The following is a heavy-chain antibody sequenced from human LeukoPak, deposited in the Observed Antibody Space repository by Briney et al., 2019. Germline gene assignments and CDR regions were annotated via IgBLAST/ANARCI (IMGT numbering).Heavy chain of an antibody. Sequence: PRGSLRLSCAASGFSLSTCWMSWVRHAPRQGQEWVANIKQDVSEKYYVDSVKGRFNTSRDNARNSLYLQMNSLRAEDTAVYYCARMSYCGGDCYPGSDGAFDIWGQGTMVTVSS. CDR1: GFSLSTCW. D-gene: IGHD2-21*02. CDR2: IKQDVSEK. CDR3: ARMSYCGGDCYPGSDGAFDI. J-gene: IGHJ3*02. V-gene: IGHV3-7*04.